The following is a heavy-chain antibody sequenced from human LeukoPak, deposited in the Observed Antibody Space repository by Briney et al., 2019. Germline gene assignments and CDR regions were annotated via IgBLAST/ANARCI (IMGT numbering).Heavy chain of an antibody. CDR2: IYYSGST. D-gene: IGHD3-10*01. J-gene: IGHJ4*02. V-gene: IGHV4-59*01. CDR3: ASGGSARRGAYFDY. Sequence: SETLSLTCTVSGGSISSYYWSWIRQPPGKGLEWIGYIYYSGSTNYNPSLKSRVTISVDTSKNQFSLKLSSVTAADTAVYYCASGGSARRGAYFDYWGQGTLVTVSS. CDR1: GGSISSYY.